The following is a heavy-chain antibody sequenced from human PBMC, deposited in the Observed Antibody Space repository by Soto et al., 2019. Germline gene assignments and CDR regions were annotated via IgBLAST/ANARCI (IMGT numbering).Heavy chain of an antibody. Sequence: ESLKISCKASGYSFSFYWIGWVRQMPGKGLEWMAIMYPDDSDIRYSPSFEAHVTISADKSTSTAFLQWSSLKASDTAMYYCATAYVYDFENSNYYRDAFDIWGQGTLVTVSS. CDR1: GYSFSFYW. V-gene: IGHV5-51*01. J-gene: IGHJ3*02. D-gene: IGHD3-22*01. CDR2: MYPDDSDI. CDR3: ATAYVYDFENSNYYRDAFDI.